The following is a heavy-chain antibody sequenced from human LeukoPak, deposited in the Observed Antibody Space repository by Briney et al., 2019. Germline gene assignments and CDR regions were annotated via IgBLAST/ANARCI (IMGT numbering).Heavy chain of an antibody. CDR1: GGSFSGYY. D-gene: IGHD4-17*01. CDR2: INHSGST. J-gene: IGHJ4*02. Sequence: PSETLSLTCAVYGGSFSGYYWSWIRQPPGKGLEWIGEINHSGSTNYNPSLKSRVTISVDTSKSQFSLKLSSVTAADTAMYYCARVDYGDSPHFDYWGQGTLVTVSS. V-gene: IGHV4-34*01. CDR3: ARVDYGDSPHFDY.